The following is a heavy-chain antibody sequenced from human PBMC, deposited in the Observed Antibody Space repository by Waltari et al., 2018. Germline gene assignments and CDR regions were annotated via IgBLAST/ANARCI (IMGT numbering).Heavy chain of an antibody. J-gene: IGHJ4*02. CDR3: AKDPGEEWELPVDY. CDR1: GFTFSSYA. V-gene: IGHV3-23*01. D-gene: IGHD1-26*01. Sequence: EVQLLESGGGLVQPGGSLRLSCAASGFTFSSYAMSRVRQAPGKGLEWVSAISGSGGNTYYADSVKGRFTISRDNSKNTLYLQMNSLRAEDTAVYYCAKDPGEEWELPVDYWGQGTLVTVSS. CDR2: ISGSGGNT.